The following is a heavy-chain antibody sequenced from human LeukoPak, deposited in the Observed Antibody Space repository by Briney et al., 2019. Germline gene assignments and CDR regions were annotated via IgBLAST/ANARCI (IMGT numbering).Heavy chain of an antibody. CDR3: AKPSIVVVVAAAFDY. J-gene: IGHJ4*02. CDR1: GFTFSSYG. V-gene: IGHV3-30*18. Sequence: GGSLGVSCAASGFTFSSYGMHWVRQGPGEGLEWVAVISYDGSNKYYADSVKGRFTISRDNSKNTLYLQMNSLRAEDTAVYYCAKPSIVVVVAAAFDYWGQGTLVTVSS. CDR2: ISYDGSNK. D-gene: IGHD2-15*01.